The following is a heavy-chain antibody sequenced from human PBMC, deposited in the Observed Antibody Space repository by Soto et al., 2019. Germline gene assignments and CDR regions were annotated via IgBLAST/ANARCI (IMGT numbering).Heavy chain of an antibody. CDR2: ISYDESSR. CDR1: GFTLNSFG. D-gene: IGHD3-16*01. V-gene: IGHV3-30*18. CDR3: AKGLQQDYDFVLNH. Sequence: QVQLVESGGGVVQPGRSLRLSCGASGFTLNSFGIHWVRQGPEKGLEWVAGISYDESSRHYADSVQGRFFVSRDNSKNTVFLQMSNLRTEDTAVYYCAKGLQQDYDFVLNHWGQGTVVTVSS. J-gene: IGHJ5*02.